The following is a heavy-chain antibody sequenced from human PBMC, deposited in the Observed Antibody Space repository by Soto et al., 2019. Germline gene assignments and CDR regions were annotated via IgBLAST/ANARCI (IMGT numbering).Heavy chain of an antibody. CDR1: GYTLTELS. J-gene: IGHJ5*02. CDR2: FDPEDGET. V-gene: IGHV1-24*01. D-gene: IGHD3-10*01. CDR3: ATIQPLWFGELFMWFDP. Sequence: ASVKVSCKVSGYTLTELSMHWVRQAPGKGLEWMGGFDPEDGETIYAQKFQGRVTMTEDTSTDTAYMELSSLRSEDTAVYYCATIQPLWFGELFMWFDPWGQGTLVTVSS.